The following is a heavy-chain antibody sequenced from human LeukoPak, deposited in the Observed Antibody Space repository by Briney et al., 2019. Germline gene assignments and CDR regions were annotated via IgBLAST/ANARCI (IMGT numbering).Heavy chain of an antibody. CDR2: TKVDGSEK. D-gene: IGHD6-13*01. V-gene: IGHV3-7*04. J-gene: IGHJ5*02. CDR1: GFTFSNSW. CDR3: ARAYSSPNWFDP. Sequence: GGSLRLSCAASGFTFSNSWMSWVRQAPGKGLEWVANTKVDGSEKYYVDSVKGRFTISRDNAKSSLYLQMNSLRAEDTAVYYCARAYSSPNWFDPWGQGTLVTVSS.